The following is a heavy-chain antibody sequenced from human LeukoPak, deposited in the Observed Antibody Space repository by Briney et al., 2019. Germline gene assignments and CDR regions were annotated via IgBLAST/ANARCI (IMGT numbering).Heavy chain of an antibody. V-gene: IGHV4-34*01. CDR3: ARESYITMVRGVIIWFDP. J-gene: IGHJ5*02. CDR2: INHSGST. D-gene: IGHD3-10*01. Sequence: SETLSLTCAVYGGSFSGYYWSWIRQPPGEGLEWIGEINHSGSTNYNPSLKSRVTISVDTSKNQFSLKLSSVTAADTAVYYCARESYITMVRGVIIWFDPWGQGTLVTVSS. CDR1: GGSFSGYY.